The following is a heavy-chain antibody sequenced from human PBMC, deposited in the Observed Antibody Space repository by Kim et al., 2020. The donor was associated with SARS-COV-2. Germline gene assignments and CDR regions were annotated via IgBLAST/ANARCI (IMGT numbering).Heavy chain of an antibody. CDR2: IYYSGAT. D-gene: IGHD2-21*01. V-gene: IGHV4-39*01. CDR1: GGSISGDYW. Sequence: SETLSLTCTVSGGSISGDYWWGWIRQPPGKGLEWIASIYYSGATYYNPSLKSRVTISVDTSRSQFSLQMSSVTAADTTIYYCARQLCPVCWPFDSW. CDR3: ARQLCPVCWPFDS. J-gene: IGHJ4*01.